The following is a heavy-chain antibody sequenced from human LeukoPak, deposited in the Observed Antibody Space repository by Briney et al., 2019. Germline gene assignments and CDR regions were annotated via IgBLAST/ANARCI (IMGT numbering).Heavy chain of an antibody. D-gene: IGHD3-10*01. J-gene: IGHJ4*02. CDR2: FNHSWGA. Sequence: PSETLSLTCAVYSGSFSGYYWTWFRQPPGKGLEWIGEFNHSWGAKYNPSFKSRVTISVDTSNNHLSLSLNSLTASDTAVYYCAASLWFGIYPDYWGQGSLVTVSS. V-gene: IGHV4-34*01. CDR1: SGSFSGYY. CDR3: AASLWFGIYPDY.